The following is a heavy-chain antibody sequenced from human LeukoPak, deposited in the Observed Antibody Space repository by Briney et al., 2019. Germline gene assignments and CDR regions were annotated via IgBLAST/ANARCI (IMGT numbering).Heavy chain of an antibody. V-gene: IGHV3-74*01. CDR3: ASDYGEEGGDAFDI. Sequence: GGSLRLSCATSGFTFSSYWMHWVRQAPGKGLVWVSRINSDGSSTSYADSVKGRFTISRDNAKNTLYLQMNSLRAEDTAVYYCASDYGEEGGDAFDIWGQGTMVTVSS. J-gene: IGHJ3*02. CDR1: GFTFSSYW. CDR2: INSDGSST. D-gene: IGHD4-17*01.